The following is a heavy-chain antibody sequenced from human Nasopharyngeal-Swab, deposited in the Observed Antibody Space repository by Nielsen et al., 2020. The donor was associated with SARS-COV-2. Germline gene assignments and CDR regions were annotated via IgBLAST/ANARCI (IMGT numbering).Heavy chain of an antibody. V-gene: IGHV3-21*01. J-gene: IGHJ6*02. CDR1: GFTFNNYN. CDR3: ARDGLDYDFWSAYFMDV. CDR2: ISSSSSYI. D-gene: IGHD3-3*01. Sequence: GESLKISCAASGFTFNNYNFNWVRQAPGKGLEGVSSISSSSSYIYYADSVKGRFTISRDNAKNSLYLQMNSLRDEDTAVYYCARDGLDYDFWSAYFMDVWGQGTTVTVSS.